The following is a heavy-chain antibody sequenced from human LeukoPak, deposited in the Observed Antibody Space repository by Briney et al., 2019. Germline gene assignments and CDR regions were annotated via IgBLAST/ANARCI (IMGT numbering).Heavy chain of an antibody. V-gene: IGHV4-34*01. Sequence: SETLSLTCAVYGGSFSGYHWSWIRQNTGKGLEWIGEIDPYGGSNYNPSLKSRVTISVDTSKNQFSLKLSSVTAADTAVYYCATPGKGYDPKYYFDYWGQGTLVTVSS. J-gene: IGHJ4*02. CDR1: GGSFSGYH. D-gene: IGHD5-12*01. CDR2: IDPYGGS. CDR3: ATPGKGYDPKYYFDY.